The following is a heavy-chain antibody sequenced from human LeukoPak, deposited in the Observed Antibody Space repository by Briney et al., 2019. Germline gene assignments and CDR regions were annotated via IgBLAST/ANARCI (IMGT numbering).Heavy chain of an antibody. V-gene: IGHV1-2*06. D-gene: IGHD3-22*01. CDR1: GYTFTGYY. Sequence: APVKVSCKASGYTFTGYYMHWVRQAPGQGLEWMGRINPNSGGTNYAQKFQGRVTMTRDTSISTAYMELSRLRSDDTAVYYCARVSSGGSSGYLFDYWGQGTLVTVSS. CDR2: INPNSGGT. CDR3: ARVSSGGSSGYLFDY. J-gene: IGHJ4*02.